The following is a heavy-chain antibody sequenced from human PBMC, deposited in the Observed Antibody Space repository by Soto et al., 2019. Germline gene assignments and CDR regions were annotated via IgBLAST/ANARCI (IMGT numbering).Heavy chain of an antibody. J-gene: IGHJ4*02. Sequence: PSESLSRTGTVAGGSISSGDYYWRWIRQPPGKGLEWIGYIYYSGSTYYNPSLKSRVTISVDTSKNQFSLKLSSVTAADTAVYYCARVPDYYHSSCYSLDYWGQGTLVTVSS. CDR3: ARVPDYYHSSCYSLDY. D-gene: IGHD3-22*01. CDR2: IYYSGST. CDR1: GGSISSGDYY. V-gene: IGHV4-30-4*01.